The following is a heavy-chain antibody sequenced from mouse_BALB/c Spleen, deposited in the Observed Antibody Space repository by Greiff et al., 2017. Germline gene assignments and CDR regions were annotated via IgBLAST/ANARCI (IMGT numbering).Heavy chain of an antibody. Sequence: QVQLQQSGAELMKPGASVKISCKATGYTFSSYWIEWVKQRPGHGLEWIGEILPGSGSTNYNEKFKGKATFTADTSSNTAYMQLSSLTSEDSAVYYCARRYGNYDWFAYWGQGTLVTVSA. CDR3: ARRYGNYDWFAY. CDR1: GYTFSSYW. V-gene: IGHV1-9*01. D-gene: IGHD2-1*01. J-gene: IGHJ3*01. CDR2: ILPGSGST.